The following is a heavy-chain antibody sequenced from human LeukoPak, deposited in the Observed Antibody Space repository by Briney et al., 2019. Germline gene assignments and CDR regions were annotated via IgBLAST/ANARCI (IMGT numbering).Heavy chain of an antibody. V-gene: IGHV3-11*03. CDR3: ARSLVTFGGVIDLYYFDY. J-gene: IGHJ4*02. CDR2: ISSSSSYT. D-gene: IGHD3-16*02. CDR1: GFTFSDYY. Sequence: RTGGSLRLSCAASGFTFSDYYMSWIRQAPGKGLEWVSYISSSSSYTNYADSVKGRFTISRDNAKNSLHLQMNSLRAEDTAVYYRARSLVTFGGVIDLYYFDYWGQGTLVTVSS.